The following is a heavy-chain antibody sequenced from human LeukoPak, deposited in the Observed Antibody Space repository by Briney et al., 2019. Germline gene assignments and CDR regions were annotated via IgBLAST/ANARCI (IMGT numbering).Heavy chain of an antibody. J-gene: IGHJ2*01. Sequence: SETLSLTCTVSGGSTSSYYWSWMRQPPGKGLEWIGYVFYTGSTNYNPSLESRVTVSVDRPKNEFSLKLTSVTAADTAFYYCAREVYCGGDCRYFDVWGRGTLVTVSS. CDR2: VFYTGST. CDR1: GGSTSSYY. CDR3: AREVYCGGDCRYFDV. D-gene: IGHD2-21*02. V-gene: IGHV4-59*01.